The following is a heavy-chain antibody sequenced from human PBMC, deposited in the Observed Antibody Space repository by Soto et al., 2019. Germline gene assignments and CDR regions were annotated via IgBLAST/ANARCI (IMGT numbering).Heavy chain of an antibody. D-gene: IGHD6-19*01. CDR2: IYYSGNT. J-gene: IGHJ6*02. V-gene: IGHV4-59*01. CDR1: GGSISNYY. CDR3: ARGVGTAVEPINYYYFYGMDV. Sequence: SETLSLTCTVSGGSISNYYWTWIRQPPGKGLEWIGYIYYSGNTNYNPSLKSRVNISLDTSKNHFSLNLSSVTAADTAVYYCARGVGTAVEPINYYYFYGMDVWGQGTTVTVSS.